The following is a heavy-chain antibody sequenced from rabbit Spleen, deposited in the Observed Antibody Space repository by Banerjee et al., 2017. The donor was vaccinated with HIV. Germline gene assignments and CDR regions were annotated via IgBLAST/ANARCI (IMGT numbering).Heavy chain of an antibody. V-gene: IGHV1S45*01. CDR3: ARDLVGVIGWNFYL. Sequence: QEQLVESGGGLVQPEGSLTLTCKASGFSFSNKAVMCWVRQAPGKGLEWIACINAVTGKAVYASWAKGRFTFSKTSSTTVTLRMTSLTAADRATYFCARDLVGVIGWNFYLWGPGTLVTVS. CDR2: INAVTGKA. J-gene: IGHJ4*01. CDR1: GFSFSNKAV. D-gene: IGHD1-1*01.